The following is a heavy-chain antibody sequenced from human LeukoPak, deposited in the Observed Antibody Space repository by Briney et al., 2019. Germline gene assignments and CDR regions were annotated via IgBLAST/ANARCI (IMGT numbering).Heavy chain of an antibody. CDR2: IYHGGST. J-gene: IGHJ4*02. CDR3: ARGSTLIRGFDY. D-gene: IGHD3-10*01. Sequence: SGTLSLTCAVSGGSISNNNWWSWVRQPPGMGLEWIGEIYHGGSTNYNPSLKSRVTMSVDRSKNQFSLKLISVTAADTAVYYCARGSTLIRGFDYWGQGTLVTVSS. CDR1: GGSISNNNW. V-gene: IGHV4-4*02.